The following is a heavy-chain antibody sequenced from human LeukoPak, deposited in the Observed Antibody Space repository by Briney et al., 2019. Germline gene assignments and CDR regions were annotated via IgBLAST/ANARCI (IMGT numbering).Heavy chain of an antibody. V-gene: IGHV3-64*01. CDR1: GFTFSSYA. Sequence: GGSLRLSCAASGFTFSSYAMHWVRQAPGKGLEYVSAISSNGGSTYYANSVKGRFTISRDNSKNTLYLQMGSLRAEDMAVYYCARGSIAVAGTVDYWGQGTLVTVSS. CDR2: ISSNGGST. D-gene: IGHD6-19*01. J-gene: IGHJ4*02. CDR3: ARGSIAVAGTVDY.